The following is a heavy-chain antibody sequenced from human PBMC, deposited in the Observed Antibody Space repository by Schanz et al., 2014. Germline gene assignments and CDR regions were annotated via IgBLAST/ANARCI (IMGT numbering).Heavy chain of an antibody. CDR3: ANNWNLDY. Sequence: EVHLVESGGGLIQPGGSLRLSCAASGFGFSSYSMNWVRQAPGKGLEWVSAISGSGGSTYYADSVKGRFTISRDNSKNTLYLQMNSLRAEDTAVYYCANNWNLDYWGQGTLVTVSS. D-gene: IGHD1-20*01. CDR2: ISGSGGST. V-gene: IGHV3-23*04. CDR1: GFGFSSYS. J-gene: IGHJ4*02.